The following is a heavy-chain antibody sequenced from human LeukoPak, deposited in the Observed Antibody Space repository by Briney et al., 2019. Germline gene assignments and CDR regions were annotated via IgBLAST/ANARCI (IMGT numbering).Heavy chain of an antibody. D-gene: IGHD6-19*01. J-gene: IGHJ4*02. CDR1: GFTFSSYW. CDR3: AREGGYSSGWTEGYFDY. V-gene: IGHV3-74*01. CDR2: INSDGSST. Sequence: GGSLRLSCAASGFTFSSYWMHWVRQAPGKGLVWVSRINSDGSSTSYADSVKGRFTISRDNAKNTLYLQMNSLRAEDTAVYYCAREGGYSSGWTEGYFDYWGQGTLVTVPS.